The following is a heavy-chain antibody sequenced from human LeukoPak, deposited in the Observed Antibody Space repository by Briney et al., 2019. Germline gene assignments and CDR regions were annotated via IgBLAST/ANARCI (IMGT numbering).Heavy chain of an antibody. V-gene: IGHV3-23*01. CDR2: ISGSGAST. J-gene: IGHJ5*02. Sequence: GGSLRLPCAASGFTFSSYAMSWVRQAPGKGLEWVSGISGSGASTYYADSVRGRFTISRDNSKNTLHLQMNSLRAEDTAVYYCANDGSGKRSFDPWGQGTLVTVSS. CDR3: ANDGSGKRSFDP. CDR1: GFTFSSYA. D-gene: IGHD3-10*01.